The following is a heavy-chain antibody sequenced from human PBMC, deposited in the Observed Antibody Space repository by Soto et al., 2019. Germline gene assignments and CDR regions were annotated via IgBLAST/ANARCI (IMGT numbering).Heavy chain of an antibody. CDR2: INSDGGRT. D-gene: IGHD5-18*01. Sequence: EVQLVESGGGLVQPGGSLRLSCAVSGFSFDTYWMHWVRQAPGKGLVWISRINSDGGRTDYADSVKGRFTISRDNAKNTLFRQMNSLRAEDTAVYFCAKDRGYSYGVDHWGQGTLVTVSS. CDR3: AKDRGYSYGVDH. V-gene: IGHV3-74*01. J-gene: IGHJ4*02. CDR1: GFSFDTYW.